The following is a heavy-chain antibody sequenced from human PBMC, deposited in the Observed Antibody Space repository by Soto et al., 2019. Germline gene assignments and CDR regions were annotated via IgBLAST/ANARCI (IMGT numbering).Heavy chain of an antibody. CDR2: IYYSGST. Sequence: QLQLQESGPGLVKPSETLSLTCTVSGGSISSSSYYWGWIRQPPGKGLEWIGSIYYSGSTYYNPSLKCRVTISVDTSKNQFSLKLSSVTAADTAVYYCARLPRSLIVAKYYFDYWGQGTLVTVSS. J-gene: IGHJ4*02. D-gene: IGHD5-12*01. CDR1: GGSISSSSYY. CDR3: ARLPRSLIVAKYYFDY. V-gene: IGHV4-39*01.